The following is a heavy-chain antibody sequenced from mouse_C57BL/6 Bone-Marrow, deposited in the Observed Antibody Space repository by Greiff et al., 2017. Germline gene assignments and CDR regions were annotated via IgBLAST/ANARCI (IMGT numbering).Heavy chain of an antibody. CDR3: TTRAFYYDYDWAWFAY. Sequence: EVQLQESGAELVRPGASVKLSCTASGFNIKDDYMHWVKQRPEQGLEWIGWIDPENGDTEYASKFQGKATITADTSSNTAYLQLSSLTSEDTAVYYCTTRAFYYDYDWAWFAYWGQGTLVTVSA. D-gene: IGHD2-4*01. V-gene: IGHV14-4*01. J-gene: IGHJ3*01. CDR2: IDPENGDT. CDR1: GFNIKDDY.